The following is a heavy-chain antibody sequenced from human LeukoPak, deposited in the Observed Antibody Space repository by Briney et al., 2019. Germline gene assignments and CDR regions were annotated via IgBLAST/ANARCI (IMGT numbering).Heavy chain of an antibody. J-gene: IGHJ6*03. V-gene: IGHV4-59*01. D-gene: IGHD6-6*01. Sequence: SETLSLTCTVSGGSISSYYWSWIRQPPGKGLEWIGYIYYSGSTNYNPSLKSRVTISVDTSKNQFSLKLSSVTAADTAVYYCARGGIAARPGYMDVWGKGTTVTVSS. CDR2: IYYSGST. CDR3: ARGGIAARPGYMDV. CDR1: GGSISSYY.